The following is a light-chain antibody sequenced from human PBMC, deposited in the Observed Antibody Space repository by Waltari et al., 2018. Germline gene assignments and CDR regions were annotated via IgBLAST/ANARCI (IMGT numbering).Light chain of an antibody. Sequence: SYELTQPPSVSVSPGQTASITCSGDKLGEKYACWYQQKPGQSPVLVIYQDSKRPSGIPERFSGSNSGNPATLTISGTQAMDEADYYCQAWDSSTVVFGGGTKLTVL. CDR3: QAWDSSTVV. CDR2: QDS. CDR1: KLGEKY. J-gene: IGLJ2*01. V-gene: IGLV3-1*01.